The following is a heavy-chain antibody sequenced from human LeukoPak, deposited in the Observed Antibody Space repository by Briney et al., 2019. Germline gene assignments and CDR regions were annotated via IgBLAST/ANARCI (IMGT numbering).Heavy chain of an antibody. CDR2: ISSSSSYI. J-gene: IGHJ2*01. V-gene: IGHV3-21*01. CDR3: ATFDWYFDL. Sequence: PSETLSLTCTVSGGSISSYYWSWIRQPPGKGLEWVSSISSSSSYIYYADSVKGRFTISRDDAKNSLYLQMNSLRAEDTAVYYCATFDWYFDLWGRGTLVTVSS. CDR1: GGSISSYY.